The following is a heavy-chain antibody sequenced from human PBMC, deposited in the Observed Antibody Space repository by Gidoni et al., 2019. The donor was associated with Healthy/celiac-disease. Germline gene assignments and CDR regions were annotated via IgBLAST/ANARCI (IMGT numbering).Heavy chain of an antibody. Sequence: QVQLQQWGAGLLKPSETLSLTCAVYVGSFSGYYWSWIRQPPGQGLEWLGEINHSGSTNYNPSLKSRVTISVDTSKTQFSLKLSSVTAADTAVYYCARGGVSYLDYWGQGTLVTVSS. CDR1: VGSFSGYY. CDR3: ARGGVSYLDY. V-gene: IGHV4-34*01. D-gene: IGHD3-16*01. CDR2: INHSGST. J-gene: IGHJ4*02.